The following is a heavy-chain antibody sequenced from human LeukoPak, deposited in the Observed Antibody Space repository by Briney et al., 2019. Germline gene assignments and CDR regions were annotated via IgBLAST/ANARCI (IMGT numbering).Heavy chain of an antibody. Sequence: PSETLSLTCTVSGGSISSSSYYWGWIRQPPGKGLEWIGSIYYSGSTYYNPSLKSRVTISVDTSKNQFSLKLSSVTAADTAVYYCARQLALRYFDWMYYFDYWGQGTQVTVSS. CDR1: GGSISSSSYY. CDR2: IYYSGST. D-gene: IGHD3-9*01. CDR3: ARQLALRYFDWMYYFDY. V-gene: IGHV4-39*01. J-gene: IGHJ4*02.